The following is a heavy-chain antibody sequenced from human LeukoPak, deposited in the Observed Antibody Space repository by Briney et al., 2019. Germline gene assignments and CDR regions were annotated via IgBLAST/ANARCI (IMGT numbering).Heavy chain of an antibody. CDR2: ISSNGGST. J-gene: IGHJ6*03. Sequence: GGSLRLSCAASGFTFSSYAMHWVRQAPGKGLEYVSTISSNGGSTYYANSVKGRFTISRDNSKNTLYLQMGSLGAEDMAVYYCARDSIVGATGFYYYYYMDVWGKGTTVTISS. V-gene: IGHV3-64*01. CDR1: GFTFSSYA. D-gene: IGHD1-26*01. CDR3: ARDSIVGATGFYYYYYMDV.